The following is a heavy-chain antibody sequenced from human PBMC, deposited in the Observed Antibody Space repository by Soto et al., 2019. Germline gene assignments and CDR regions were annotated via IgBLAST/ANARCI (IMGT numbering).Heavy chain of an antibody. CDR2: IYSGGST. Sequence: GGSLRLSCAASGFTVSINYMSWVRQAPGKGLEWVSVIYSGGSTYYADSVKGRFTISRDNSKNTLYLQMNSLRAEDTAVYYCARGSSGWYDGYYYYGMDVWGQGTTVTVSS. CDR3: ARGSSGWYDGYYYYGMDV. J-gene: IGHJ6*02. V-gene: IGHV3-53*01. D-gene: IGHD6-19*01. CDR1: GFTVSINY.